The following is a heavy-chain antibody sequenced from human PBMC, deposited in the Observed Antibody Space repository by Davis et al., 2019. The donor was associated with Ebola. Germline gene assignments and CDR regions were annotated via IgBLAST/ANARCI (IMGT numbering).Heavy chain of an antibody. V-gene: IGHV3-21*04. Sequence: GESLKISCAASGFTFSTYSMSWVRQAPGKGLEWVSSISSDSDYIYYADSAKGRFTISRDNSKNSLYLQMNSLRAEDTALYYCAKDTGYDFGVVIFYGMDVWGQGTTVTVSS. CDR2: ISSDSDYI. CDR1: GFTFSTYS. J-gene: IGHJ6*02. CDR3: AKDTGYDFGVVIFYGMDV. D-gene: IGHD3-3*01.